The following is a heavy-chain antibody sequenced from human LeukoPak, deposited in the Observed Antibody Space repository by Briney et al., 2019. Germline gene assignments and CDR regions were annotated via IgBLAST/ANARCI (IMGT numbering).Heavy chain of an antibody. CDR2: ISSSSSYI. Sequence: GGSLRLSCAASGFTFSSYSMNWVRQAPGKGLEWVSSISSSSSYIYYADSVKGRFTISRDNAKNSLYLQMNNLRAEDTAVYYCARDVLASYGYYYYMDVWGKGTTVTVSS. CDR3: ARDVLASYGYYYYMDV. D-gene: IGHD5-18*01. CDR1: GFTFSSYS. V-gene: IGHV3-21*01. J-gene: IGHJ6*03.